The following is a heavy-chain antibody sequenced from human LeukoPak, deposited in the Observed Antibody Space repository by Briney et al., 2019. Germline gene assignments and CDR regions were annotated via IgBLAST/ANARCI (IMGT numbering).Heavy chain of an antibody. Sequence: SVKVSCKASGGTFSSYAISWVRQAPGQGLEWMGGIIPIFGTANYAQKFQGRVTITADESTSTAYMELSSLRSEDTAVYYCARRFRYCSGGSCSINWFDPWGQGTLVTVSS. CDR2: IIPIFGTA. J-gene: IGHJ5*02. V-gene: IGHV1-69*13. D-gene: IGHD2-15*01. CDR3: ARRFRYCSGGSCSINWFDP. CDR1: GGTFSSYA.